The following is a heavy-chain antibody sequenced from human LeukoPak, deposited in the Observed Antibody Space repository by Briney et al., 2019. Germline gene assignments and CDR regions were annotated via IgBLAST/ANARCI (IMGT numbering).Heavy chain of an antibody. CDR3: QGGRF. Sequence: PGGSLRLSCAASGFTFSDYYMSWIRQAPGKGLEWAGRIKSKTDGGTTDYAAPVKGRFSISRDDSKNTLYLQMNSLKSEDTAVYYCQGGRFWGQGTLVTVSS. V-gene: IGHV3-15*01. J-gene: IGHJ4*02. D-gene: IGHD1-26*01. CDR1: GFTFSDYY. CDR2: IKSKTDGGTT.